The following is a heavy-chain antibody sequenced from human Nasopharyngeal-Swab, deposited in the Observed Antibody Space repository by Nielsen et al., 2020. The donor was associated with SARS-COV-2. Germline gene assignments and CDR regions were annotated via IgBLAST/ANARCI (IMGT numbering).Heavy chain of an antibody. CDR3: AREPGDGVSWFDP. Sequence: ASVKVSYKASGYTFTSYYMHWVRQAPGQGLEWMGIINPSGGSTSYAQKFQGRVTMTRDTSTSTVYMELSSLRSEDTAVYYCAREPGDGVSWFDPWGQGILVTVSS. V-gene: IGHV1-46*01. CDR2: INPSGGST. D-gene: IGHD3-10*01. CDR1: GYTFTSYY. J-gene: IGHJ5*02.